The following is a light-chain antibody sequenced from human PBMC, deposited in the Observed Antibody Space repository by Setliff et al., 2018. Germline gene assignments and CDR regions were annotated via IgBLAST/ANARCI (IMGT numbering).Light chain of an antibody. Sequence: QSALTQPPSASGSPGQSVTISCTGTSSDVGGYDYVSWYQQHPGKAPKLMLYEVTKRPSGVPDRFSGSKSGNTASLTVSGLQAEDEADYYCSAYAGSKNWGVFGTGTKGTV. CDR2: EVT. CDR1: SSDVGGYDY. CDR3: SAYAGSKNWGV. V-gene: IGLV2-8*01. J-gene: IGLJ1*01.